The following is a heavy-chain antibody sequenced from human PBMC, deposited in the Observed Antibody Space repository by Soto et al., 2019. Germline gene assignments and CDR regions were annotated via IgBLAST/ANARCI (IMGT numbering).Heavy chain of an antibody. D-gene: IGHD3-22*01. CDR1: GYSFTSYW. CDR3: ARPYYYDSGVGGGYDAFDI. CDR2: IYPGDSDT. J-gene: IGHJ3*02. V-gene: IGHV5-51*01. Sequence: RGESLKISCKGSGYSFTSYWIGWVRQMPGKGLEWMGIIYPGDSDTRYSPSFQGQVTISADKSISTAYLQWSSLKASDTAMYYCARPYYYDSGVGGGYDAFDIWGQGTMVTVS.